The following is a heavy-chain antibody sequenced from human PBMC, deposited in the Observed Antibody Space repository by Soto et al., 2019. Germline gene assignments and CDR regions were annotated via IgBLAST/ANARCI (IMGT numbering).Heavy chain of an antibody. Sequence: GGSLRLSCAASGFTFSSYGMHWVRQAPGKGLEWVAVISYDGSNKYYADSVKGRFTISRDNSKNTLYLQMNSLRAEDTAVYYCAKAGDSSGWYYYYYYYGMDVWGQGTTVTVS. CDR2: ISYDGSNK. CDR3: AKAGDSSGWYYYYYYYGMDV. J-gene: IGHJ6*02. CDR1: GFTFSSYG. D-gene: IGHD6-19*01. V-gene: IGHV3-30*18.